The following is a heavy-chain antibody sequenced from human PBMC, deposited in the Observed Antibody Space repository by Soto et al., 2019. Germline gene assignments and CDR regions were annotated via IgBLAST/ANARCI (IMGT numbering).Heavy chain of an antibody. CDR1: GYTFTSYG. D-gene: IGHD2-2*01. CDR2: ISAYNGNT. Sequence: ASVKVSCKASGYTFTSYGISWVRQAPGQGLEWMGWISAYNGNTNYAQKLQGRVTMTTDTSTSTAYMELRSPRSDDTAVYYCARDRFVLVPAANEYWGQGTLVNVPS. V-gene: IGHV1-18*01. J-gene: IGHJ4*02. CDR3: ARDRFVLVPAANEY.